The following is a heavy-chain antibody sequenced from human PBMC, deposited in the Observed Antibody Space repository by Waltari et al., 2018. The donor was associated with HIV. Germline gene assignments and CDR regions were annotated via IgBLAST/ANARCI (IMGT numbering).Heavy chain of an antibody. CDR3: AKPAAMASYGMDV. V-gene: IGHV3-30*18. D-gene: IGHD5-18*01. CDR2: ISYDGSNK. CDR1: ELTIISAC. Sequence: QVQPVVSGGDAVQPGRTPRLCTAASELTIISACMHWVRQAPGKGVEWVAVISYDGSNKYYADSVKGRFTICRDNSKNTLYLQMNRLRAEDTAVYYCAKPAAMASYGMDVWGQGTTVTVSS. J-gene: IGHJ6*02.